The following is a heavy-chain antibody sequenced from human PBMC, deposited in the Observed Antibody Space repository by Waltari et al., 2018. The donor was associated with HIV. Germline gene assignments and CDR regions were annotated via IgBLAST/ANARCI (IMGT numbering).Heavy chain of an antibody. J-gene: IGHJ4*02. Sequence: QVQLQESGPGLVKPSQTLSLTCTVSGGSISSGTYYWNWIRQPAGKGLEWIGRIYTSGRTNYNPSLKSRVTISVDTSKNQFSLKLSSVTAADTAVYYCASGSGYSFHFDYWGQGTLVTVSS. CDR3: ASGSGYSFHFDY. V-gene: IGHV4-61*02. CDR1: GGSISSGTYY. D-gene: IGHD5-18*01. CDR2: IYTSGRT.